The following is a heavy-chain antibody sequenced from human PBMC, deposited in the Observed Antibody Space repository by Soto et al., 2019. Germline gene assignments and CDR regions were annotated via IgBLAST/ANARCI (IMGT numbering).Heavy chain of an antibody. V-gene: IGHV3-66*01. D-gene: IGHD2-8*01. J-gene: IGHJ6*02. CDR3: VRAWFRHGALYF. Sequence: PGGSLRLSCAASGVTVSSDYMNWVRQTPGKGLEWVSVIYSGGSTYYADSVKGRFIISRDTSKNTLYLQMNSLRVEYTAVYYFVRAWFRHGALYFWGQGTTVTVSS. CDR2: IYSGGST. CDR1: GVTVSSDY.